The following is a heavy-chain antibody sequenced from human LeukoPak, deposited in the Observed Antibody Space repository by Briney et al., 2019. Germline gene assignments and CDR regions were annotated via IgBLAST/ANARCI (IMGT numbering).Heavy chain of an antibody. Sequence: GGSLRLSCAASGFTISDYYMNWIRQAPGKGLEWVAYISSSSDFTNYADSVKGRFTISRDNAKNSLYLQMNSLRADDTAVYYCARRYYDFLTGYYNWYFDLWGRGTLVTVSS. CDR1: GFTISDYY. CDR3: ARRYYDFLTGYYNWYFDL. D-gene: IGHD3-9*01. V-gene: IGHV3-11*03. CDR2: ISSSSDFT. J-gene: IGHJ2*01.